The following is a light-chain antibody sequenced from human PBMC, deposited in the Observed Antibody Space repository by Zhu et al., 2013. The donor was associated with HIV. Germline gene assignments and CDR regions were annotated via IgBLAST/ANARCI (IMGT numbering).Light chain of an antibody. CDR2: AAS. V-gene: IGKV1-5*01. J-gene: IGKJ1*01. CDR3: QQYISYWT. CDR1: QSIGSW. Sequence: DIQMTQSPSTLSTSVGDRVTITCRASQSIGSWLAWYQQKPGKAPKLLIYAASSVDSGVPSRFSGSGSGTEFTLTISSLQPDDFASYFCQQYISYWTFGQGTKVEMK.